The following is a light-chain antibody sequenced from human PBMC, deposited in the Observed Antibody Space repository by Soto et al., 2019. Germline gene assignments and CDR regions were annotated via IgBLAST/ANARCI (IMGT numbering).Light chain of an antibody. Sequence: DLQMTQSPSSLSASVGDRVTITCRASQSISSYLNWYQQKPGKAPKLLIDASSLQSGVPSRFSGSGSGTDFTLTISSLQPEDFATYYCQQSYITPYTFGQGTKLEIK. CDR3: QQSYITPYT. CDR1: QSISSY. CDR2: DAS. V-gene: IGKV1-39*01. J-gene: IGKJ2*01.